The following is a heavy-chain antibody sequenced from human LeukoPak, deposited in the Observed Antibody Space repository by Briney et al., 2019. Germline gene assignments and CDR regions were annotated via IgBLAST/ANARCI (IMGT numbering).Heavy chain of an antibody. D-gene: IGHD3-10*01. Sequence: PGGSLRLSCAASGFTFSSYTMNWVRQAPGRGLGWVSSITSSSSYIYYADSVKGRFTISRDNARNSLYLQMDSLRAEDTAVYYCAKVGAEGVRGVVDYWGQGTLVTVSS. CDR1: GFTFSSYT. CDR2: ITSSSSYI. CDR3: AKVGAEGVRGVVDY. V-gene: IGHV3-21*04. J-gene: IGHJ4*02.